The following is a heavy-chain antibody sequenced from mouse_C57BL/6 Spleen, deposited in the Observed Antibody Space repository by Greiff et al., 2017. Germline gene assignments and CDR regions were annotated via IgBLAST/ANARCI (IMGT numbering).Heavy chain of an antibody. CDR2: FHPNSGST. V-gene: IGHV1-64*01. D-gene: IGHD4-1*01. CDR3: ARSEKSNWEGLAY. Sequence: QVQLQQPGAELVKPGASVKLSCKASGYTFTSYWMHWVKQRPGQALEWIGMFHPNSGSTNYNEKFKSKATLTVDKSSSTAYMQLSSLTSEDSAVYYCARSEKSNWEGLAYWGQGTLVTVSA. CDR1: GYTFTSYW. J-gene: IGHJ3*01.